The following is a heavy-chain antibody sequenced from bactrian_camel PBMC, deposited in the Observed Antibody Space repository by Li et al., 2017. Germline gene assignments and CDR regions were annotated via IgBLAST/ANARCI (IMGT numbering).Heavy chain of an antibody. V-gene: IGHV3S59*01. D-gene: IGHD6*01. J-gene: IGHJ4*01. Sequence: DVQLVESGGESVQAGGSLRLSCDTSGYTFSRGCAAWFRQAPGKERKGVASICSIAVYADSVKGRFTISQDMAKNTLYLQMDSLKPEDTAMYYCSLGSRWYDCYAGSVDNYWGQGTQVTVS. CDR1: GYTFSRGC. CDR3: SLGSRWYDCYAGSVDNY. CDR2: ICSIA.